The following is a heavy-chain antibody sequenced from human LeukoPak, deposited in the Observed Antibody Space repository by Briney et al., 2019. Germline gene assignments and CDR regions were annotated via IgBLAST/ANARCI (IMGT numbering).Heavy chain of an antibody. J-gene: IGHJ3*02. Sequence: ASVKVSCKASGYTFTGYYMHWLRQAPGQGLEWMGRINPNSGGTNYAQKFQGRVTMTRDTSISTAYMELSRLRSDDTAVYYCARGVYCSSTSCHEGRAFDIWGQGTMVTVSS. CDR1: GYTFTGYY. CDR3: ARGVYCSSTSCHEGRAFDI. CDR2: INPNSGGT. V-gene: IGHV1-2*06. D-gene: IGHD2-2*01.